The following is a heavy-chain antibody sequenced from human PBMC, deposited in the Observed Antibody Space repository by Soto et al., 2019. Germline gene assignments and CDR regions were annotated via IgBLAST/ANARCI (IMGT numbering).Heavy chain of an antibody. V-gene: IGHV3-30-3*01. J-gene: IGHJ4*02. CDR3: ARGPRFGNGYSLGFDY. CDR1: GFSFSSYS. Sequence: QVQLVESGGGVVQPGRSLRLSCVGTGFSFSSYSMHWVRQAPGKGLEWVAVVSFDGNNKYYANSVKDRFTVSRDNSKNTMYVQMNSLNPEDTAVYYCARGPRFGNGYSLGFDYWGQGTLVTVSS. CDR2: VSFDGNNK. D-gene: IGHD5-18*01.